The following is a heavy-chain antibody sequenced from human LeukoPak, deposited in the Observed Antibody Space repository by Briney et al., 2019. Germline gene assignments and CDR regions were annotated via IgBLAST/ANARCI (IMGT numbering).Heavy chain of an antibody. CDR3: ARKDYDSSGQFDY. CDR2: IYHSGST. Sequence: SETLSLTCAVSGGSISSINWWSWVRQPPGKGLEWIGEIYHSGSTNYNPSLKSRVTISVDKSKNQFSLKLSSVTAADTAVYYCARKDYDSSGQFDYWGQGTLVTVSS. V-gene: IGHV4-4*02. D-gene: IGHD3-22*01. J-gene: IGHJ4*02. CDR1: GGSISSINW.